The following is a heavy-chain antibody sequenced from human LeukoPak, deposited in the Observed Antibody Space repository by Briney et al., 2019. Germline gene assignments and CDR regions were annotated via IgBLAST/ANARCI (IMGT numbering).Heavy chain of an antibody. Sequence: SETLSLTCTVSGGSISSGSYYWSWIRQPAGKGLEWIGRIYTSGSTNYNPSLKSRVTISVYTSKNQFSLKLRSVTAADTAVYYCARGYERITIFARLFDYWGQGTLVTVSS. D-gene: IGHD3-3*01. J-gene: IGHJ4*02. CDR1: GGSISSGSYY. V-gene: IGHV4-61*02. CDR3: ARGYERITIFARLFDY. CDR2: IYTSGST.